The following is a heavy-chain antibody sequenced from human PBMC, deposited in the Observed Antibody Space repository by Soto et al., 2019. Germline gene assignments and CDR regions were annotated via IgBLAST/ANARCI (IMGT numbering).Heavy chain of an antibody. CDR1: GFSLSTNT. D-gene: IGHD2-21*02. CDR3: ARVATAMTYDF. CDR2: ISNDGRRK. J-gene: IGHJ4*02. Sequence: GGSLRLSCAASGFSLSTNTMHWVRQVPGKGLEWVASISNDGRRKYYADFVKGRFTISRDTANNILYLEMNSLRAEDTSLYYCARVATAMTYDFWGQGTQVTVSS. V-gene: IGHV3-30*04.